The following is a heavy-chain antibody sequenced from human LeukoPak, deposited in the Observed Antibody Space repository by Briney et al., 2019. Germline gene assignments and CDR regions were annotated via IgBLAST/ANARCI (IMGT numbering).Heavy chain of an antibody. D-gene: IGHD2-2*01. J-gene: IGHJ5*02. CDR2: IYYKGST. Sequence: PSETLSLTCTVSGVSISSYYWSWIRQSSGKGLEWIGYIYYKGSTNYNPSLKSRVTISVDTSKNQFSLKLSSVTAADTAVYYCARDSPVVPAALREYNWFDPWGQGTLVTVSS. CDR1: GVSISSYY. CDR3: ARDSPVVPAALREYNWFDP. V-gene: IGHV4-59*12.